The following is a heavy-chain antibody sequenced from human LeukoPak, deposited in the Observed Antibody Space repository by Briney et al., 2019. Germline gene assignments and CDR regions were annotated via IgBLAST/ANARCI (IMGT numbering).Heavy chain of an antibody. V-gene: IGHV3-30*18. Sequence: PGVSLRLSCAASGFTISSYGMHWVRQAPGKGLEWVAVISYHGSYKYYADSVKGRFTISRDNSKNTLYLQMNSLRAEDTAVYYCAKSIAAAAGFDYWGQGTLVTVSS. D-gene: IGHD6-13*01. J-gene: IGHJ4*02. CDR3: AKSIAAAAGFDY. CDR1: GFTISSYG. CDR2: ISYHGSYK.